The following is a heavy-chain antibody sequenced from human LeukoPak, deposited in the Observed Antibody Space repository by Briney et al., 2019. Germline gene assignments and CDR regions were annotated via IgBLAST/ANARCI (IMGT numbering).Heavy chain of an antibody. V-gene: IGHV3-23*01. D-gene: IGHD3-10*01. CDR2: VTASGGST. J-gene: IGHJ6*02. Sequence: GGSLRLSCAASGFTFSSYDMSWVRQAPGKGLEWVSAVTASGGSTNYGDSVKGRFTISGDNSKNTLYLQMNSLRAEDTALYYCAKDIYGSGSRYYYYGMDVWGQGTTVTVSS. CDR1: GFTFSSYD. CDR3: AKDIYGSGSRYYYYGMDV.